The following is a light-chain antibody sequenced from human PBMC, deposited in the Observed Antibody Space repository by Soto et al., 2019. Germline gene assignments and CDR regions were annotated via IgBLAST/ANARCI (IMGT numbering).Light chain of an antibody. CDR1: QSLSSN. J-gene: IGKJ1*01. V-gene: IGKV3-15*01. Sequence: DIFMRQSPATLSVSPGERATLSCRASQSLSSNLAWYQQKPGQAPRLLIYAASTRATGIPARFSGSGSGTEFTLTISSLQSEDFAVYYCQQYHIWPPWTFGQGTKVDIK. CDR2: AAS. CDR3: QQYHIWPPWT.